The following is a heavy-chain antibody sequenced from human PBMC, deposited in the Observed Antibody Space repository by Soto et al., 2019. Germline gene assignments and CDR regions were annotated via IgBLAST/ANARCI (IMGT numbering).Heavy chain of an antibody. CDR3: ARGTSTAYYDFWSGYYTGGYFDY. D-gene: IGHD3-3*01. CDR1: GYTFTSYD. J-gene: IGHJ4*02. CDR2: MNPNSGNT. Sequence: QVQLVQSGAEVKKPGASVKVSCKASGYTFTSYDINWVRQATGQGLEWMGWMNPNSGNTGYAQKCQGRVTMTRNTSISTAYMELSSLRSEDTAVYYCARGTSTAYYDFWSGYYTGGYFDYWGQGTLVTVSS. V-gene: IGHV1-8*01.